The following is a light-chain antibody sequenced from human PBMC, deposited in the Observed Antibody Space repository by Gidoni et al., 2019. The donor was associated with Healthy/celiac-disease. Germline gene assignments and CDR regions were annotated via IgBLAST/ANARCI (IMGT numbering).Light chain of an antibody. Sequence: DIQMTQSPSSLSASVGDRVTITCRASQSISSYLNWYQQKPGKAPKLLIYAASSLQSGVPSRFSGSGSGTDFTLTISNLQPEDFATYYCQQSYSTLGTFGHXTKVDIK. J-gene: IGKJ3*01. V-gene: IGKV1-39*01. CDR2: AAS. CDR3: QQSYSTLGT. CDR1: QSISSY.